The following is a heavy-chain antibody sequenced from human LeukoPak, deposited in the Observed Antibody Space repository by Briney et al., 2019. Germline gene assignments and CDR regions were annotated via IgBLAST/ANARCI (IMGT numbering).Heavy chain of an antibody. CDR2: IYYSGST. D-gene: IGHD4-17*01. CDR3: ARDQGTVTTDYYYGIDV. CDR1: GGSISSYY. J-gene: IGHJ6*02. Sequence: SETLSLTCTVSGGSISSYYWGWIRQPPGKGLEWIGYIYYSGSTNYNPSLKSRVTISVDTSKNQFSLKLSSVTAADTAVYYCARDQGTVTTDYYYGIDVWGPGTTVTVSS. V-gene: IGHV4-59*01.